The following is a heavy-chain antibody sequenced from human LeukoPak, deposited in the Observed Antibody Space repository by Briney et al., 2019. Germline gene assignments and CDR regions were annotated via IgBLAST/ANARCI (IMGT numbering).Heavy chain of an antibody. CDR3: ARDQYYDFWSGYYRYYYGMDV. CDR2: INPSGGST. V-gene: IGHV1-46*01. J-gene: IGHJ6*02. D-gene: IGHD3-3*01. Sequence: ASVKVSCKASGYTFTSYYMHWVRQAPGQGLEWMGIINPSGGSTSYAQKFRGRVTMTRDTSTSTVYMELSSLRSEGTAVYYCARDQYYDFWSGYYRYYYGMDVWGQGTTVTVSS. CDR1: GYTFTSYY.